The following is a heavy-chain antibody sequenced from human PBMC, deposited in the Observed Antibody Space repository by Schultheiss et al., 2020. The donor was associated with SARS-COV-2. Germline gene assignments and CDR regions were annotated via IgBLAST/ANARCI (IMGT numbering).Heavy chain of an antibody. CDR3: VRARPTRFYYGMDV. CDR2: VSYDGSNK. Sequence: GGSLRLSCAASGFTFSSYGLHWVRQAPGKGLEWVAVVSYDGSNKYYADSVKGRFTISRDSSKNTLYLQMSSLRREDTAVFYCVRARPTRFYYGMDVWGQGTTVTVSS. V-gene: IGHV3-30-3*01. D-gene: IGHD1-1*01. CDR1: GFTFSSYG. J-gene: IGHJ6*02.